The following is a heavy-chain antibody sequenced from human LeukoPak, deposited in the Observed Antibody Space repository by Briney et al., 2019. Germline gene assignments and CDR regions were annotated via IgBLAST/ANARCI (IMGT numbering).Heavy chain of an antibody. CDR3: ARDWGAYGSGSYYPPAY. J-gene: IGHJ4*02. CDR1: GFTFSSYA. Sequence: GGSLRLSCAASGFTFSSYAMHWVRQAPGKGLEYVSAISSNGGSTYYANSVEGRFTISRDNSKNTLYLQMGSLRAEDMAVYYCARDWGAYGSGSYYPPAYWGQGTLVTVSS. CDR2: ISSNGGST. V-gene: IGHV3-64*01. D-gene: IGHD3-10*01.